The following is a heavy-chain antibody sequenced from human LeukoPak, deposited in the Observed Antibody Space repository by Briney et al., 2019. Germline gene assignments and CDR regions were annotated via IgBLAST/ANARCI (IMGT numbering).Heavy chain of an antibody. Sequence: GGSPRLSCAASGFTFSSYAMHWVRQAPGKGLEWVAVISYDGSNKYYADSVKGRFTISRDNSKNTLYLQMNSLRAEDTAVYYCARDPMTSDAFDIWGQGTMVPVSS. CDR3: ARDPMTSDAFDI. D-gene: IGHD2-21*02. CDR2: ISYDGSNK. V-gene: IGHV3-30-3*01. J-gene: IGHJ3*02. CDR1: GFTFSSYA.